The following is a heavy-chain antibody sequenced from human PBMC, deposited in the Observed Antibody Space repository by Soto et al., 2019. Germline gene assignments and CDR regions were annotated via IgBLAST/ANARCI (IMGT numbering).Heavy chain of an antibody. D-gene: IGHD4-4*01. J-gene: IGHJ3*02. CDR2: ISRYNDNT. Sequence: QVQLMQSGAEVKKPGASVKVSCKASGYTFTKYAITWVRQAPGQGLEWMGWISRYNDNTHYVQKLQGRVTMTTDTSTSTAYMEVRSLRSDDTAVYYCARDVGHSNYDGHPFDIWGQGTMVTVSA. CDR1: GYTFTKYA. V-gene: IGHV1-18*01. CDR3: ARDVGHSNYDGHPFDI.